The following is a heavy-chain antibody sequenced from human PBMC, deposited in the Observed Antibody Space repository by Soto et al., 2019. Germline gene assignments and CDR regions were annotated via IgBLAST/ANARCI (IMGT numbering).Heavy chain of an antibody. CDR1: GFTFSSYD. D-gene: IGHD5-12*01. Sequence: PGGSLRLSCAASGFTFSSYDMHWVRQATGKGPEWVSAIGTAGDTYYPGSVKGRFTISRENAKNSLYLQMNSLRAGDTAVYYCAREALRGWFDPWGQGTLVTVSS. CDR3: AREALRGWFDP. V-gene: IGHV3-13*01. J-gene: IGHJ5*02. CDR2: IGTAGDT.